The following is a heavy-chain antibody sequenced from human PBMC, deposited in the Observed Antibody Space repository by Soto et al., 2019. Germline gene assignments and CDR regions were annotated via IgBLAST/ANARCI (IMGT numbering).Heavy chain of an antibody. J-gene: IGHJ3*01. CDR3: AKDIAPNHDDSSGDPFDV. CDR1: GFTFSNYA. CDR2: ISGGGVNT. D-gene: IGHD3-22*01. Sequence: EVQLLESGGGLVQPGGSLRLSCVASGFTFSNYAMNWVRQAPGKGLEWISAISGGGVNTYYADSVKGRISVSRDNSKSTLYLHRVSLRAADTAVYYCAKDIAPNHDDSSGDPFDVWGQGTKVTVSS. V-gene: IGHV3-23*01.